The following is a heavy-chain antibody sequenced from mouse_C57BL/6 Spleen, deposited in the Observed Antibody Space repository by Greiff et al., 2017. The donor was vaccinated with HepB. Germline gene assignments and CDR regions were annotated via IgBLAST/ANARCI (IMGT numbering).Heavy chain of an antibody. V-gene: IGHV1-42*01. Sequence: EVQGVESGPELVKPGASVKISCKASGYSFTGYYMNWVKQSPEKSLEWIGEINPSTGGTTYNQKFKAKATLTVDKSSSTAYMQLKSLTSEDSAVYYCARDYGSSFAYWGQGTLVTVSA. CDR1: GYSFTGYY. J-gene: IGHJ3*01. CDR2: INPSTGGT. D-gene: IGHD1-1*01. CDR3: ARDYGSSFAY.